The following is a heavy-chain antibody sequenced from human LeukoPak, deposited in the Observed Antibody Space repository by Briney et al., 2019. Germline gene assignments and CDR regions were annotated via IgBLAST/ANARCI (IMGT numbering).Heavy chain of an antibody. CDR3: ARDHLGSLDY. V-gene: IGHV3-7*01. J-gene: IGHJ4*02. D-gene: IGHD1-26*01. CDR2: IKQDESEK. CDR1: GFTFNTYW. Sequence: GGSLRLACAASGFTFNTYWMAWVRQAPGKGLEWVANIKQDESEKYYVDSLKGRFTISRDNAKNSLYLQMNNLTAEDTAVYYCARDHLGSLDYWGQGILVTVSS.